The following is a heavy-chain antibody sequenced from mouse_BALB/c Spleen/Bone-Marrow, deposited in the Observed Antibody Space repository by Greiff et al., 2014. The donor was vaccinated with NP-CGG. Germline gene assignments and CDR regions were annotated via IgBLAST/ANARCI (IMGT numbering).Heavy chain of an antibody. Sequence: EVKVVESGGGLVKPGGSLKLSCAASGFTFSGYAMSWVRQTPEKRLEWVASISSGGSTFYPDSVKGRFTISRDNARNILYLQMSSLRSEDTAMYHCARRKTTILTTFYWYFDVWGAGTTVTVSS. CDR3: ARRKTTILTTFYWYFDV. J-gene: IGHJ1*01. CDR2: ISSGGST. D-gene: IGHD2-5*01. CDR1: GFTFSGYA. V-gene: IGHV5-6-5*01.